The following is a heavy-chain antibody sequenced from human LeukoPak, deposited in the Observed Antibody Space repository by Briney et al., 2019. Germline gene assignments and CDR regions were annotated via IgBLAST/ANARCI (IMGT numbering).Heavy chain of an antibody. Sequence: GESLKISCKTSGYTFSNHWIGWVRQMPGKGLEWMGIIYPGDSDTRYSPSFQGQVTISADKSISTAYLQWSSLKASDTAMYYCARLGSGSSWYYFDYWGQGTLVTVSS. J-gene: IGHJ4*02. CDR1: GYTFSNHW. CDR2: IYPGDSDT. CDR3: ARLGSGSSWYYFDY. V-gene: IGHV5-51*01. D-gene: IGHD6-13*01.